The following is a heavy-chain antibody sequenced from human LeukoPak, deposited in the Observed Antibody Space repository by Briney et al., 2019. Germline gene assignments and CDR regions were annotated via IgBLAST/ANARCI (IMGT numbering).Heavy chain of an antibody. CDR2: MNPNSGNT. V-gene: IGHV1-8*01. Sequence: ASVKVSCKASGYTFTSYDINGVRQATGQGLEGMGWMNPNSGNTGYAQKFQGRVTMTRNTSISTAYMELSSLRSEDTAVYYCARVKYDFWSGYYSEADYYYYMDVWGKGTTVTVSS. D-gene: IGHD3-3*01. CDR3: ARVKYDFWSGYYSEADYYYYMDV. CDR1: GYTFTSYD. J-gene: IGHJ6*03.